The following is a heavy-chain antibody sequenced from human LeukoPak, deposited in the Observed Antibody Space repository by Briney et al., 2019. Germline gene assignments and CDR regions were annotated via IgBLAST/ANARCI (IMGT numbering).Heavy chain of an antibody. CDR2: IKQDGSEK. J-gene: IGHJ3*02. CDR1: GFTFSDYY. D-gene: IGHD1-26*01. V-gene: IGHV3-7*01. CDR3: ARDEDKVGAFDI. Sequence: GGSLRLSCAASGFTFSDYYMSWIRQAPGKGLEWVANIKQDGSEKYYVDSVKGRFTISRDNAKNSLYLQMNSLRAEDTAVYYCARDEDKVGAFDIWGQGTMVTVSS.